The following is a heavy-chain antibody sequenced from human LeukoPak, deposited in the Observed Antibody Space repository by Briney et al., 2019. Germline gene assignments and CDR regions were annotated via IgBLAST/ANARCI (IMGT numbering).Heavy chain of an antibody. CDR3: ARVGDYGANSAMVMTP. V-gene: IGHV1-69*06. D-gene: IGHD4-23*01. CDR2: IVPIFGSA. J-gene: IGHJ4*02. Sequence: ASVKVSCKASGGTFSSYVFTWVRQAPGQGLEWMGQIVPIFGSANYAQKFQGRVTITADKSTNTVYMEVSRLTSEDTAVYYCARVGDYGANSAMVMTPWGQGTLVIVSS. CDR1: GGTFSSYV.